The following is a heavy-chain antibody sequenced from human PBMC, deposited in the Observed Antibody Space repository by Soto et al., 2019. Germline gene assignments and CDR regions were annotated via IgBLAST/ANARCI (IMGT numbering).Heavy chain of an antibody. J-gene: IGHJ4*02. CDR3: ARHWGGPRAFDY. V-gene: IGHV3-30-3*01. CDR2: ISYDGSNK. Sequence: PGGSLRLSCAASGFTFSSYAMHWVRQAPGKGLEWVAVISYDGSNKYYADSVKGRFTISRDNSKNTLYLQMNSLTAEETAVYYCARHWGGPRAFDYWGQGTLVTVSS. D-gene: IGHD2-21*01. CDR1: GFTFSSYA.